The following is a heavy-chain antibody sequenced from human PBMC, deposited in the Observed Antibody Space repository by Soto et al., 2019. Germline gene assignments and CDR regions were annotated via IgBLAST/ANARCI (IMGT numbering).Heavy chain of an antibody. CDR2: INHSGNT. CDR1: GGSFSTYY. CDR3: LRGVRRNLLDP. V-gene: IGHV4-34*01. D-gene: IGHD1-7*01. J-gene: IGHJ5*02. Sequence: QVQPQQWGTGLLKPSETLSLTCAVYGGSFSTYYWNWIRQPPGKGLEWIGEINHSGNTQYNPSLKSRGPLALDTAKDQVPLNPTSVTAAGKAGYYLLRGVRRNLLDPLGQGTLVTVSS.